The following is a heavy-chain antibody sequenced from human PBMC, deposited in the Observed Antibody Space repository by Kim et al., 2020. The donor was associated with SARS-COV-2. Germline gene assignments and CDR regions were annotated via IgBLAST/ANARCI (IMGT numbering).Heavy chain of an antibody. D-gene: IGHD2-2*01. J-gene: IGHJ6*04. CDR1: GFTFSSYS. V-gene: IGHV3-21*01. CDR3: ARLHLVVPAAMMWWMDV. Sequence: GGSLRLSCAASGFTFSSYSMNWVRQAPGKGREWVSSISSRSSYIYYADSVKGRSTITRDNAKNSLYLQMNSLRAEDTAVYYCARLHLVVPAAMMWWMDVWGEGTTVTDSS. CDR2: ISSRSSYI.